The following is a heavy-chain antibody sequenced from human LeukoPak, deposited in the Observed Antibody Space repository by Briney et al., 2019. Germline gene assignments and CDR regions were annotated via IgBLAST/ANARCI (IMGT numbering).Heavy chain of an antibody. Sequence: SETLSLTCTVSGGSISSSSYYWGWIRQPPGKGLEWIGSIYYSGSTYYNPSLKSRVTISVDTSKNQFSLKLSSVTAADTAVYYCARLTYAIIGVVTTYRFDYWGQGTLVTVPS. CDR3: ARLTYAIIGVVTTYRFDY. CDR1: GGSISSSSYY. CDR2: IYYSGST. J-gene: IGHJ4*02. V-gene: IGHV4-39*07. D-gene: IGHD3-3*01.